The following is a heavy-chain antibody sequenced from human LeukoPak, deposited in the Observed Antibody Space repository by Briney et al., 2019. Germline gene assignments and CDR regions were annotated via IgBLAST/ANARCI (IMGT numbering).Heavy chain of an antibody. Sequence: ASVKVSCKASGYTFTSYGISWVRQAPGQGLEWMGWISAYNGNTNYAQKLQGRVTMTTDTSTSTAYMELRSLRSDGTAVYYCARDSPDYSSSWYGEGYYFDYWGQGTLVTVSS. J-gene: IGHJ4*02. V-gene: IGHV1-18*01. CDR1: GYTFTSYG. CDR3: ARDSPDYSSSWYGEGYYFDY. D-gene: IGHD6-13*01. CDR2: ISAYNGNT.